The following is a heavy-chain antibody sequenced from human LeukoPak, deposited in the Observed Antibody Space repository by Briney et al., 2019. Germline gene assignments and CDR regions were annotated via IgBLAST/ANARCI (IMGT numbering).Heavy chain of an antibody. D-gene: IGHD3-3*01. CDR1: GFTFSNAW. CDR3: TNLDYDFWSGYSPLDV. Sequence: PGGSLRLSCAASGFTFSNAWMSWVRQAPGKGLEWVGRIQSKTDGGTTDYAAPVKGRFTISRDDSKNTLYLQMNSLKTEDTAVYYCTNLDYDFWSGYSPLDVWGKGTTVTVSS. J-gene: IGHJ6*04. CDR2: IQSKTDGGTT. V-gene: IGHV3-15*01.